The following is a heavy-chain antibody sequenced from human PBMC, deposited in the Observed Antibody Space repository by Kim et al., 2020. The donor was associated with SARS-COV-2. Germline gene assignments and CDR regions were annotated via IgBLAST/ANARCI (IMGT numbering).Heavy chain of an antibody. V-gene: IGHV4-31*03. CDR3: ARVAAALRTLFDD. Sequence: SETLSLTCTVSGGSISSGGYYWSWIRQHPGKGLEWIGYTYYSGSTYYNPSLKSRVTISVDTSKNQFSLKLSSVTAADTAVYYCARVAAALRTLFDDWGQGTLVTVSS. D-gene: IGHD6-13*01. J-gene: IGHJ4*02. CDR2: TYYSGST. CDR1: GGSISSGGYY.